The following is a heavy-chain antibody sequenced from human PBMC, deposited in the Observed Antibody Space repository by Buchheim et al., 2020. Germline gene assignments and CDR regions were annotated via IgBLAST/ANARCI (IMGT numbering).Heavy chain of an antibody. Sequence: EVQLLESGGGLVQPGGSLRLSCAASGFTFSSYAMSWVRQAPGKGLEWVLAISGSGGSTYYADSVKGRFTISRDNSKNTLYLQMNSLRAEDTAVYYCARYYYYDSSGYYWVYYYYYYMDVWGKGTT. CDR3: ARYYYYDSSGYYWVYYYYYYMDV. J-gene: IGHJ6*03. V-gene: IGHV3-23*01. CDR2: ISGSGGST. CDR1: GFTFSSYA. D-gene: IGHD3-22*01.